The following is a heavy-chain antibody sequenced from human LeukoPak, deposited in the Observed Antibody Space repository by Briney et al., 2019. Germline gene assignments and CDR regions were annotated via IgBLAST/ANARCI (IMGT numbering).Heavy chain of an antibody. CDR3: ARLSRYYYYMDV. V-gene: IGHV4-39*01. CDR2: IYYSGST. Sequence: PSETLSLTCTVSGDSISSSSYYWGWICQPPGKGLEWIGSIYYSGSTYYNPSLKSRVTIFVDTSKNQFSLKLSSVTAADTAVYYCARLSRYYYYMDVWGKGTTVTVSS. CDR1: GDSISSSSYY. D-gene: IGHD2-2*01. J-gene: IGHJ6*03.